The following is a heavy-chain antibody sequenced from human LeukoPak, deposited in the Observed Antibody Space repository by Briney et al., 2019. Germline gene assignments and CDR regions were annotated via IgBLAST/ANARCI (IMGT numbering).Heavy chain of an antibody. V-gene: IGHV3-30*18. CDR3: AKDLTPPAFDI. CDR2: ISYDGSNK. Sequence: GGSLRLSCAASGFTFSSYGMHWVRQAPGKGLEWVAVISYDGSNKYYADSVKGRFTISRDNSKNTLYLQMNSLRAEDTAVYYCAKDLTPPAFDIWGQGTMVTVSS. CDR1: GFTFSSYG. D-gene: IGHD3-16*01. J-gene: IGHJ3*02.